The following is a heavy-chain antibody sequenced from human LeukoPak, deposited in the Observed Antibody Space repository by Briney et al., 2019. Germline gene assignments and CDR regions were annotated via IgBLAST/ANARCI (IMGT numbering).Heavy chain of an antibody. CDR1: GYSFTSYL. V-gene: IGHV5-10-1*01. CDR3: ARGQGFGVAPYGMDV. Sequence: LGESLKISCKGSGYSFTSYLISWVRQMPVKGLEWMGRIDPSDSYINYSPSFQGHVTISADKSISTAYLQWSSLKASDTAMYYCARGQGFGVAPYGMDVWGQGTTVTVSS. J-gene: IGHJ6*02. D-gene: IGHD3-3*01. CDR2: IDPSDSYI.